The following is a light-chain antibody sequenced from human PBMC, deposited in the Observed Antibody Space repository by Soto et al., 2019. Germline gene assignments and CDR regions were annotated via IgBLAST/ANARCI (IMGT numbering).Light chain of an antibody. Sequence: DIQLTQSPSFLSASVGDRVTITCRASQDVSRYLAWYQQKPGKAPNLLIYAASTLRSGVPSRFSGSGSETEFTLTISSLQPEDFATYYCQQLNSYVFAFGLVTRVDIK. CDR1: QDVSRY. CDR3: QQLNSYVFA. J-gene: IGKJ3*01. CDR2: AAS. V-gene: IGKV1-9*01.